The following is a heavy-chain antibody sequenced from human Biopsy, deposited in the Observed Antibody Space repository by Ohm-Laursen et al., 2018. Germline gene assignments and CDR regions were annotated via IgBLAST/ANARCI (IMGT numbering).Heavy chain of an antibody. J-gene: IGHJ6*02. CDR1: GFTFNRYD. CDR3: ARARDYYDSSGYYYGYYYYNMDV. D-gene: IGHD3-22*01. V-gene: IGHV3-13*01. Sequence: GSLRLSCAASGFTFNRYDMHWVRQVSGKGLEWVSAVGNAGDTYYSASVKGRFTISRENAKNSLYLQMNSLRAGDTAVYYCARARDYYDSSGYYYGYYYYNMDVWSQGTTVTVSS. CDR2: VGNAGDT.